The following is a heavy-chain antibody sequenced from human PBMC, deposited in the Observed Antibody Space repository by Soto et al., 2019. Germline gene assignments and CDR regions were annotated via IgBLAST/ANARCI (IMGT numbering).Heavy chain of an antibody. J-gene: IGHJ6*02. CDR3: ARAASGSSGMDV. CDR1: GFTFSSYA. CDR2: ISYDGSNK. D-gene: IGHD1-26*01. Sequence: QVQLVESGGGGDQRGGCLRLSCAASGFTFSSYAIHWVRQAPGNGLEWVAVISYDGSNKDYADSVKGRFTISRDNSKHTLYLQMNSLGAEETDVYYCARAASGSSGMDVWGQGTTVTVAS. V-gene: IGHV3-30-3*01.